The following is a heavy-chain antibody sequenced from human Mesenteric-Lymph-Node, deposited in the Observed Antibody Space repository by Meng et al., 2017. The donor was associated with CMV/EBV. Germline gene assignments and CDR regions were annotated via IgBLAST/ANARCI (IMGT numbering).Heavy chain of an antibody. V-gene: IGHV1-8*01. CDR2: MNPKSGNT. D-gene: IGHD4-17*01. Sequence: KASGYPCTSYDINWVRRATGQGLEGMGWMNPKSGNTGYAKKFQGRVTMTRNTSISTAYMELSSLRSEDTAVYYCARSPSYGDYMVFDPWGQGTLVTVSS. J-gene: IGHJ5*02. CDR3: ARSPSYGDYMVFDP. CDR1: GYPCTSYD.